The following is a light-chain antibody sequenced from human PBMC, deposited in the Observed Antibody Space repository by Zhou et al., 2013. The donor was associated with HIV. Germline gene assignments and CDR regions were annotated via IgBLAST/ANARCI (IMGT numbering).Light chain of an antibody. CDR1: QSVSSSY. V-gene: IGKV3-15*01. CDR3: QQYIDWPLT. CDR2: GTS. Sequence: EIVLTQSPATLSLSPGDRATLSCRASQSVSSSYFAWYHQKPGQAPRLLIYGTSTRATGIPARFSGSGSGTEFTLTISSMQSEDFAVYYCQQYIDWPLTFGGGTKVEIK. J-gene: IGKJ4*01.